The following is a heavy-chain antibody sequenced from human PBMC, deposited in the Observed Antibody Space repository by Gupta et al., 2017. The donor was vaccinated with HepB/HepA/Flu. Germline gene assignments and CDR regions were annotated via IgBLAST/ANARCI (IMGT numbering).Heavy chain of an antibody. V-gene: IGHV3-9*01. CDR1: GFRVADYA. CDR3: ARDISSEMVPYYFDY. Sequence: EVRLVESGGGLVQPGRSLRLSFAAPGFRVADYAKHWGRQARGKGLEWVYGLSGNSANIGYADSVKGQFAIPRDNAKTSLYLQRNSLRAEDTALYYWARDISSEMVPYYFDYWGQGTRGTVA. CDR2: LSGNSANI. J-gene: IGHJ4*02. D-gene: IGHD3-10*01.